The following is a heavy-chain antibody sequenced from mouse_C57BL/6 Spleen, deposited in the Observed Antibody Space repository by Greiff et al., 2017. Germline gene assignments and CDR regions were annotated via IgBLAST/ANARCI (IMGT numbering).Heavy chain of an antibody. CDR3: ARKGYGPFYAMDY. D-gene: IGHD1-2*01. CDR1: GYTFTSYG. Sequence: VQGVESGAELARPGASVKLSCKASGYTFTSYGISWVKQRTGQGLEWIGEIYPRSGNTYYNEKFKGKATLTADKSSSTAYMELRSLTSEDSAVYFCARKGYGPFYAMDYWGQGTSVTVSS. V-gene: IGHV1-81*01. CDR2: IYPRSGNT. J-gene: IGHJ4*01.